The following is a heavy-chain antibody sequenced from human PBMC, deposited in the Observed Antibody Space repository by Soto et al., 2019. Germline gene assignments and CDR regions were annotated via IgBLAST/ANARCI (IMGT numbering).Heavy chain of an antibody. Sequence: ASVKVSCKASGYAFSGYGISWVRQAPGQGLEWMGWIYPYNGNTKYAQKLQGRVTMTTDTSTGTAYMELRSLTSDDTAVYYCARLVCSSDSCYSPVDYWGQGTQVTVSS. CDR1: GYAFSGYG. V-gene: IGHV1-18*04. D-gene: IGHD2-15*01. CDR3: ARLVCSSDSCYSPVDY. CDR2: IYPYNGNT. J-gene: IGHJ4*02.